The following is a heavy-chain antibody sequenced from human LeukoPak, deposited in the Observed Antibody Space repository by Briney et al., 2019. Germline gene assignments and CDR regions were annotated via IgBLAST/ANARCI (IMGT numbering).Heavy chain of an antibody. CDR3: ARSPWLVRFDS. Sequence: SETLSLTCTVSGASISSYYWSWIRQHPGKGLEWIGNIYYSGSTNYNPSLKSRVTISVDTSKNQFSLKLRSVTAADTAVYYCARSPWLVRFDSWGQGTLVTVSS. CDR1: GASISSYY. J-gene: IGHJ4*02. V-gene: IGHV4-59*08. CDR2: IYYSGST. D-gene: IGHD6-19*01.